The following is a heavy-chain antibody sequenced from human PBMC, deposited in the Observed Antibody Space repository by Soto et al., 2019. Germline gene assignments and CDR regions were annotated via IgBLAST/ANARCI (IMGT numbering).Heavy chain of an antibody. Sequence: EVQLVESGGGLVKPGGSLRLSWAASGFTFTRYSMNWVRQAPGKGLEWVSSISSTTNYIYYGDSMKGRFTISRDNDKNSLSLEMNSLRAEDTAVYYCARESEDLTSTFDYWGQGTLVTVSS. CDR1: GFTFTRYS. J-gene: IGHJ4*02. CDR2: ISSTTNYI. CDR3: ARESEDLTSTFDY. V-gene: IGHV3-21*06.